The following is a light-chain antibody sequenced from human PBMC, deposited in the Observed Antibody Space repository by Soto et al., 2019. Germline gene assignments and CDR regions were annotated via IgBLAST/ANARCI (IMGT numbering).Light chain of an antibody. CDR2: GAS. CDR1: RHLSRCF. V-gene: IGKV3-20*01. Sequence: LSPSALSLSLGDRASLSCLASRHLSRCFLAWYQHKPGQAPRLLISGASRRATGIPDRFSGGGSGTDFTLTISRLEPEDFAVYYCQQHDSLSFTFGQGTRLEIK. CDR3: QQHDSLSFT. J-gene: IGKJ5*01.